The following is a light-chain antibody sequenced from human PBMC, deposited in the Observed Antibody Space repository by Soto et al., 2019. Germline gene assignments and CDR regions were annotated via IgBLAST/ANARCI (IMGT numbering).Light chain of an antibody. Sequence: EMVLTQSPGTLSLSPGERVTLSCRASQSIINNKLARHQQKPVQAPRRLIYDASNRITDIPDRFSGSGSGSDCTITINRLEPEDSAVYSCQQYGPSPPLTVGPGTKV. CDR1: QSIINNK. V-gene: IGKV3-20*01. CDR3: QQYGPSPPLT. CDR2: DAS. J-gene: IGKJ3*01.